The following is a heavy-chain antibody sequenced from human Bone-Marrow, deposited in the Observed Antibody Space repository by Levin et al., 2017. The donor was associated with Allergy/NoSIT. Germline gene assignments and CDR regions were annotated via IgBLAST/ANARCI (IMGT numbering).Heavy chain of an antibody. CDR2: IKSKTDGGTI. J-gene: IGHJ6*02. CDR3: AELQNYYGLDV. V-gene: IGHV3-15*01. Sequence: PGGSLRLSCVASGFSFTNAWMNWVRQAPGKGLEWVGRIKSKTDGGTIDYAAPVKGRFTISRDDSKTTLYLQMNSLQIEDTAVYYCAELQNYYGLDVWGQGTTVTVSS. D-gene: IGHD1-26*01. CDR1: GFSFTNAW.